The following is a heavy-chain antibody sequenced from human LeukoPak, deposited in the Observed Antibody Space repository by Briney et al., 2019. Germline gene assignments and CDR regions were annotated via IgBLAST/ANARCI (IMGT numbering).Heavy chain of an antibody. Sequence: PGGSLRLSCAASGITFSSYAMHWVRQAPGKGLEYVSAISSNGGSTYYANSVKGRFTISRDNSKNTLYLQMGSLRAEDMAVYYCARGRHYYDSSGYPAYWGQGTLVTVSS. CDR2: ISSNGGST. CDR3: ARGRHYYDSSGYPAY. D-gene: IGHD3-22*01. J-gene: IGHJ4*02. V-gene: IGHV3-64*01. CDR1: GITFSSYA.